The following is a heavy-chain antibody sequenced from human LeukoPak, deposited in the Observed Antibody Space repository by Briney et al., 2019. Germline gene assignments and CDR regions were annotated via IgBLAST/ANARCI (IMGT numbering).Heavy chain of an antibody. D-gene: IGHD3-10*01. CDR1: GFTFSSHV. Sequence: PGGSLKLSCAASGFTFSSHVMSWVRQAPGKGLEWVSSLRCSGKYTFYEDSVKGRFTLSRDNSRNELFLQMNRLTGGDTAEYYCAKSRATGTYPGRFDYWGLGILVTVSS. J-gene: IGHJ4*02. CDR2: LRCSGKYT. V-gene: IGHV3-23*01. CDR3: AKSRATGTYPGRFDY.